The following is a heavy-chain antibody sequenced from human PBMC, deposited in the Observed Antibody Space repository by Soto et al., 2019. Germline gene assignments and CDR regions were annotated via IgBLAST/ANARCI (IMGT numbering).Heavy chain of an antibody. D-gene: IGHD2-8*01. V-gene: IGHV1-8*01. CDR3: ATMATFGPLNWFDP. CDR2: MNPGSGDT. CDR1: GNTFTNNE. J-gene: IGHJ5*02. Sequence: GASGKVSCKASGNTFTNNEGRWVRPASGQGLEWMGWMNPGSGDTGYAQKFQGRVTMTRDISIATAYMELSSLRSDDTAIYYCATMATFGPLNWFDPWGQGTLVTVSS.